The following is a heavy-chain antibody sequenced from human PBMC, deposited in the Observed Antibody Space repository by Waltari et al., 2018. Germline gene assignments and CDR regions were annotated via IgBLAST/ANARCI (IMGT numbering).Heavy chain of an antibody. CDR2: IYHSGST. CDR1: GYSISSGYY. D-gene: IGHD3-10*01. V-gene: IGHV4-38-2*01. J-gene: IGHJ6*02. Sequence: QVQLQESGPGLVKPSETLSLTCAVSGYSISSGYYWGWIRQPPGKGLEWIGSIYHSGSTYYNPSLKSRVTISVDTSKNQFSLKLSSVTAADTAVYYCARVHLTMVRGVIITDYYYYGMDVWGQGTTVTVSS. CDR3: ARVHLTMVRGVIITDYYYYGMDV.